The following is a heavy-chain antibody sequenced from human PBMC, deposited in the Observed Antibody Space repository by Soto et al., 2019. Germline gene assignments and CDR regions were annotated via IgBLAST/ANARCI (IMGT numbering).Heavy chain of an antibody. CDR3: AKAQHYGSGSFYNLFGQEDP. V-gene: IGHV3-30*18. CDR1: GFTFSSYG. D-gene: IGHD3-10*01. Sequence: QVQLVESGGGVVQPGRSLRLSCAASGFTFSSYGMHWVRQAPGKGLEWVALISYDASIKYYADSVKGRFTISRDNSKSTVYMKMISMRTEDTAVYYCAKAQHYGSGSFYNLFGQEDPWGQGTLVTVSS. J-gene: IGHJ5*02. CDR2: ISYDASIK.